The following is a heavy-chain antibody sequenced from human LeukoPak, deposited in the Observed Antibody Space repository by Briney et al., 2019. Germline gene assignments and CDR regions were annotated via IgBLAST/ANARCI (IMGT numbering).Heavy chain of an antibody. CDR2: IKSDGNT. CDR3: ARAPSEIGGYYPEYFRH. V-gene: IGHV3-74*01. D-gene: IGHD3-22*01. Sequence: GGSLRLSCAASGFTFSSYWMHWVRQAPGKGLVWVSRIKSDGNTNYADSVKGRFTISRDNAKNTLSLQMNSLRAEDTGVYYCARAPSEIGGYYPEYFRHWGQGTLVTVSS. CDR1: GFTFSSYW. J-gene: IGHJ1*01.